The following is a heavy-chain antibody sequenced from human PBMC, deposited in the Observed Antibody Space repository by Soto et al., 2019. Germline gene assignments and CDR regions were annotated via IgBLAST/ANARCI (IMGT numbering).Heavy chain of an antibody. CDR2: TGSGTGPG. V-gene: IGHV1-69*06. D-gene: IGHD2-15*01. CDR3: ARRDSGGFFRFFDS. Sequence: QVQLVQSGTEVKKPGSSVKVSCKTSGGSLSTNPISWVRQAPGQGLEWMGGTGSGTGPGNHAQKFQGRHTVTADKSTGTVEMELTNLSSEDTGVYYWARRDSGGFFRFFDSWGQGTLVTFPS. J-gene: IGHJ4*02. CDR1: GGSLSTNP.